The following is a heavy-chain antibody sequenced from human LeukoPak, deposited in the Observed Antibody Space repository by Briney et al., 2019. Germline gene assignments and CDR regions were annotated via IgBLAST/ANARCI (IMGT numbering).Heavy chain of an antibody. Sequence: EASETLSLTCTVSGGSISSYYWSWIRQPPGKGLEWIGYIYYSGSTYYNPSLKSRVTISLDTSKNQFSLKLSSVTAADTAVYHCARHQVGWFDPWGQGTLVTVSS. D-gene: IGHD2-2*01. CDR2: IYYSGST. CDR1: GGSISSYY. CDR3: ARHQVGWFDP. J-gene: IGHJ5*02. V-gene: IGHV4-59*04.